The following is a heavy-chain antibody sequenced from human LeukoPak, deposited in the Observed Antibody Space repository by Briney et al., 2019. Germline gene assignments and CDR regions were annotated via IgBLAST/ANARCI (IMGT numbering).Heavy chain of an antibody. J-gene: IGHJ6*03. Sequence: GASVKVSCKASGGTFSSYAITWVRQAPGQGLEWMGGIIPIFGTANYAQKFQGRVTITADRSTNTAYMELTSLRSEDTAVYYCARTTEGYCSSASCFGLHYSYYMDVWGKGTTVTISS. CDR2: IIPIFGTA. D-gene: IGHD2-2*01. CDR3: ARTTEGYCSSASCFGLHYSYYMDV. CDR1: GGTFSSYA. V-gene: IGHV1-69*06.